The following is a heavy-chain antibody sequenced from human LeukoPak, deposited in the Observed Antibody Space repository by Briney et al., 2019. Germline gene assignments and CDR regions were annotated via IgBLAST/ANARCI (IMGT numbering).Heavy chain of an antibody. V-gene: IGHV3-23*01. CDR1: GFTFSSYA. CDR3: AEVVWELLHSWFDP. D-gene: IGHD1-26*01. CDR2: ISGSGGST. J-gene: IGHJ5*02. Sequence: GGSLRLSCAASGFTFSSYAMSWVRQAPGKGLEWVSAISGSGGSTYYADSAKGRFTISRDNSKNTLYLQMNSLRAEDTAVYYCAEVVWELLHSWFDPWGQGTLVTVSS.